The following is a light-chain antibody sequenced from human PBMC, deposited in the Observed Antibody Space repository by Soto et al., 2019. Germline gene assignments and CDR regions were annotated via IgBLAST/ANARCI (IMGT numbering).Light chain of an antibody. CDR2: GAS. Sequence: IVMTQSPATLSVSPGEGVTLSCRARKSRDRKLAWYQQRPGQAPRLLIYGASTRDTGIPARFSGSGSGIEFTLTISGLQSEDVGVFYCQQYHRWRTFGQRTKVDIK. J-gene: IGKJ1*01. CDR3: QQYHRWRT. CDR1: KSRDRK. V-gene: IGKV3-15*01.